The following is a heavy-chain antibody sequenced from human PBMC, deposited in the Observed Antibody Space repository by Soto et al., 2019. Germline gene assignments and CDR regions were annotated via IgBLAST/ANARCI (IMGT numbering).Heavy chain of an antibody. J-gene: IGHJ4*02. D-gene: IGHD3-10*01. CDR2: FYYGGGT. V-gene: IGHV4-59*01. Sequence: PSETLSLTCTVSGWSINRYYWSWIRQPPGKGLEWIGYFYYGGGTNYNPSLKSRVTISLDTSKSQVSLKLTSVTPADTAMYFCARTYYYGSGSLYYFDYWGQGTLVTVSS. CDR3: ARTYYYGSGSLYYFDY. CDR1: GWSINRYY.